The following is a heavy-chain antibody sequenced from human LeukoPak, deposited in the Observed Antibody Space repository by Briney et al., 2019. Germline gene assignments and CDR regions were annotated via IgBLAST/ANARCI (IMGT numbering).Heavy chain of an antibody. Sequence: GGSLRLSCAASGFTFNNYGMRWVRQAPGKGLEWVAFIRYNGNNQYYADSVKGRFTISRDNSKNTLYLQMNSLKGDDTAVYYCAKDSAFYYIDVWGKGTTVIISS. D-gene: IGHD3-10*01. J-gene: IGHJ6*03. CDR3: AKDSAFYYIDV. CDR1: GFTFNNYG. CDR2: IRYNGNNQ. V-gene: IGHV3-30*02.